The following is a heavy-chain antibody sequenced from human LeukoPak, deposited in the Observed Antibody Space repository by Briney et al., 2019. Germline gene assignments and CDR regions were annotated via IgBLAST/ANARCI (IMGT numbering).Heavy chain of an antibody. CDR3: ARDLPYGLDY. CDR2: IYHSGST. CDR1: GGSISSSNW. Sequence: SGTLSLTCAVSGGSISSSNWWSWVRQPPGQGLEWIGEIYHSGSTNYNPSLKSRVTISVDTSKNQFSLKLSSVTAADTAVYYCARDLPYGLDYWGQGTLVTVSA. J-gene: IGHJ4*02. D-gene: IGHD4-17*01. V-gene: IGHV4-4*02.